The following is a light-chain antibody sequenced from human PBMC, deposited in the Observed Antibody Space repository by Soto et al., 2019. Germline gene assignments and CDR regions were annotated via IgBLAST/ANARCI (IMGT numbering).Light chain of an antibody. Sequence: EIVMTQSPATLSVSPGETVTLSCWASQGVGRTVAWYQQKPRQTPRLLISNASTRATGIPARFGGSGSGTEFTLTINSLQSEDSAVYYCQRYNDWPLTFGGGTKV. CDR3: QRYNDWPLT. J-gene: IGKJ4*01. CDR1: QGVGRT. V-gene: IGKV3-15*01. CDR2: NAS.